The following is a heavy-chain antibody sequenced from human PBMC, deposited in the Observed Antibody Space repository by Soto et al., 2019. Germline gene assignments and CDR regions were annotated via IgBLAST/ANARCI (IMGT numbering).Heavy chain of an antibody. Sequence: GGSLRLSCAASGFTFSSYGMHWVRQAPGKGLEWVAVIWYDGSNKYYADSVKGRFTISGDNSKNTLYLQMNSLRAEDTAVYYCARLGLFGIAAAGTPIDYWGQGTLVTVSS. CDR2: IWYDGSNK. D-gene: IGHD6-13*01. J-gene: IGHJ4*02. CDR1: GFTFSSYG. V-gene: IGHV3-33*01. CDR3: ARLGLFGIAAAGTPIDY.